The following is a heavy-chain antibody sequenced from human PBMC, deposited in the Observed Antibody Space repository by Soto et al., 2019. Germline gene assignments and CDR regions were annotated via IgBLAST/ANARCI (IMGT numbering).Heavy chain of an antibody. Sequence: GGSLRLSCAASGFTFSSYSMNWVRQAPGKGLEWVSSISSSSSYIYYADSVKGRFTISRDNAKNSLYLQMSSLRAEDTAVYYCARASSKQQLARDSYYYYYGMDVWGQGTTVTVSS. V-gene: IGHV3-21*01. CDR2: ISSSSSYI. D-gene: IGHD6-13*01. CDR3: ARASSKQQLARDSYYYYYGMDV. CDR1: GFTFSSYS. J-gene: IGHJ6*02.